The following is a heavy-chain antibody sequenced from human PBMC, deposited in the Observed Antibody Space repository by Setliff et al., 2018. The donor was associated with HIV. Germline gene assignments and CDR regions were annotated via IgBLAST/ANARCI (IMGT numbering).Heavy chain of an antibody. D-gene: IGHD3-9*01. J-gene: IGHJ4*02. CDR1: GYTFTSYG. CDR3: ALKGAYDILTGFPD. V-gene: IGHV1-69*13. Sequence: ASVKVSCKASGYTFTSYGINWVRQAPGQGLEWMGWIIPIFATTDYAQKFQGRVTIIADESTSTAYMELSSLRSEDTAVYYCALKGAYDILTGFPDWGQGTLVTVSS. CDR2: IIPIFATT.